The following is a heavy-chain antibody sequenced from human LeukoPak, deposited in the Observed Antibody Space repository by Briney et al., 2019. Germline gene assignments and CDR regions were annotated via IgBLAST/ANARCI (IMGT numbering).Heavy chain of an antibody. CDR1: GFTFNNAW. CDR3: TADLPGGYSPYFDY. Sequence: GGSLRLSCAASGFTFNNAWMSWVRQAPGKGLEWVGHIKSKASGGTTDYAAAVKGRFTISRDDSKNTVFLQMNGLEIEDTAVYYCTADLPGGYSPYFDYWGPGTLLTVSS. D-gene: IGHD4-23*01. V-gene: IGHV3-15*01. J-gene: IGHJ4*02. CDR2: IKSKASGGTT.